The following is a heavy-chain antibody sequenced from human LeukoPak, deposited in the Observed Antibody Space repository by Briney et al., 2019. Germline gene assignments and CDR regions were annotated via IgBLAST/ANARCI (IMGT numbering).Heavy chain of an antibody. CDR1: GFTFSSYS. J-gene: IGHJ4*02. V-gene: IGHV3-48*01. CDR2: ISSSSSTI. CDR3: ARVSSYYYDSSGYYGEYYFDY. Sequence: GGSLRLSCAASGFTFSSYSMNWVRQAPGKGLEWVSYISSSSSTIYYADSVKGRFTISRDNAKNSLYLQMNSLRAEDTAVYYCARVSSYYYDSSGYYGEYYFDYWGQGTLVTVSS. D-gene: IGHD3-22*01.